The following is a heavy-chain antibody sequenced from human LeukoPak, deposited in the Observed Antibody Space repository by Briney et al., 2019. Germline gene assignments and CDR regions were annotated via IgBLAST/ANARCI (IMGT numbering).Heavy chain of an antibody. CDR2: ISGSGGST. V-gene: IGHV3-23*01. D-gene: IGHD5-24*01. CDR3: AKDPRVGSRVATPCH. CDR1: GFTFSSYA. Sequence: GGSLRLSCAASGFTFSSYAMSWVRHGPGRGLEWVSAISGSGGSTYYADSVKGRFTISRDNSKSTLFLQMNSLRAEDTAVYYCAKDPRVGSRVATPCHWGQGTLVTVSS. J-gene: IGHJ4*02.